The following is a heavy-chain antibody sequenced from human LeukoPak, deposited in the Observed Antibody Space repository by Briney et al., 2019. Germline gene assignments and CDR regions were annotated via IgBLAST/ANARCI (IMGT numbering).Heavy chain of an antibody. Sequence: GASVKVSCKASEYTFTSYYIHWVRQAPGQGLEWMGIINPSGSSTSYAQKFQGRVTMTRDMSTSTVYMELSSLRSEDTAVYYCAREAQDYRMGNHCPGHYDYMDVWGKGTTVTVSS. CDR1: EYTFTSYY. V-gene: IGHV1-46*01. CDR2: INPSGSST. J-gene: IGHJ6*03. D-gene: IGHD1-14*01. CDR3: AREAQDYRMGNHCPGHYDYMDV.